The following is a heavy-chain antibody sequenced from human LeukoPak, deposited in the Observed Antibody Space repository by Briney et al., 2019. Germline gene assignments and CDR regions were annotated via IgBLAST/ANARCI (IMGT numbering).Heavy chain of an antibody. Sequence: ASVKVSCKASGFTFTTSAMQWVRQARGQRLEWIGWIVVGSGNTNYAQRFQERVTITRDMSTSTAYMEPSSLRSEDTAVYYCAAAYRYFYDRGGYFDYWGQGTLVTVSS. J-gene: IGHJ4*02. CDR1: GFTFTTSA. CDR3: AAAYRYFYDRGGYFDY. CDR2: IVVGSGNT. V-gene: IGHV1-58*02. D-gene: IGHD3-22*01.